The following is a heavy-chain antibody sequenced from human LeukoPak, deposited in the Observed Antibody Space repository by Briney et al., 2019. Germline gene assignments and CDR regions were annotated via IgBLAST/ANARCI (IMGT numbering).Heavy chain of an antibody. V-gene: IGHV4-39*01. CDR2: IYYSGST. D-gene: IGHD5-24*01. J-gene: IGHJ4*02. CDR1: GGSISSSSYY. CDR3: ARRSDGYALFDY. Sequence: SETLSLTCTVSGGSISSSSYYWGWIRQPPGKGLEWIGSIYYSGSTYYNPSLKSRVTISVDTSKNQFSPKLSSVTAADTAVYYCARRSDGYALFDYWGQGTLVTVSS.